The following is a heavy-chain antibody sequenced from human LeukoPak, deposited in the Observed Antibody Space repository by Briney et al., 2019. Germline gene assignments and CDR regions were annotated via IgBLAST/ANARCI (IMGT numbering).Heavy chain of an antibody. CDR1: GCTYRNYA. CDR2: ISYDESNK. CDR3: ARDKFRRRRSGYSRILDY. J-gene: IGHJ4*02. V-gene: IGHV3-30*04. D-gene: IGHD3-3*01. Sequence: GGALTLSCASSGCTYRNYAMHGVRPAPGKELAEVGVISYDESNKYYADSVKGLFTISRDNSKNTLYLQMNSLRAEDTAVYYCARDKFRRRRSGYSRILDYWGQGTLVTVSS.